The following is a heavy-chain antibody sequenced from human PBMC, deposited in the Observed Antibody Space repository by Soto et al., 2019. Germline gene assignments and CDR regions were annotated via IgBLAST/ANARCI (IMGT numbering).Heavy chain of an antibody. CDR2: TYSDGST. J-gene: IGHJ3*02. D-gene: IGHD4-17*01. CDR1: GFTVSSNY. CDR3: ARVGYAVTTGGAFAI. Sequence: EVQRVESGGGLIQPGGSLRLSCAASGFTVSSNYMSWVRQAPVKGLEWVSVTYSDGSTYYAASVKGRFTISRDNSKNTLYLHMNSLRAEDTAVYYCARVGYAVTTGGAFAILRQGKMVTVSS. V-gene: IGHV3-53*01.